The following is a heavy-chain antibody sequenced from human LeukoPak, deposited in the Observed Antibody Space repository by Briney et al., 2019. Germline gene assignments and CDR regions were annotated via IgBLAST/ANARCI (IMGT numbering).Heavy chain of an antibody. V-gene: IGHV4-4*09. CDR1: GDSISSYY. CDR3: ARLTRLSTSPDRYYLDY. Sequence: SETLSLSCTVSGDSISSYYWSCIRQPPGTGLYWIGYIYTSGGTNYIPSLKGRVTISIDTSKNQFSLKLSSVTAADSAVYYCARLTRLSTSPDRYYLDYWGQGTLVTVSS. J-gene: IGHJ4*02. CDR2: IYTSGGT. D-gene: IGHD6-6*01.